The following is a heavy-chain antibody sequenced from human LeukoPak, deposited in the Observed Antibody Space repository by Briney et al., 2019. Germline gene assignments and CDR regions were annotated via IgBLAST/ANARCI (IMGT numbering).Heavy chain of an antibody. CDR2: IYHSGST. V-gene: IGHV4-39*07. J-gene: IGHJ4*02. CDR3: ARRLYYYGSGRSFDY. Sequence: PSETLSLTCTVSGGFISSSSYYWGWIRQPPGKGLEWIGSIYHSGSTNYNPSLKSRVTISVDKSKNQFSLKLSSVTAADTAVYYCARRLYYYGSGRSFDYWGQGTLVTVSS. CDR1: GGFISSSSYY. D-gene: IGHD3-10*01.